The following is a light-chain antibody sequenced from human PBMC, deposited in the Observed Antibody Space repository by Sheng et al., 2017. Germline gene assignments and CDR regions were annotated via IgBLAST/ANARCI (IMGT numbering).Light chain of an antibody. CDR1: ALPKQF. CDR3: QSADSGGSYQDVV. Sequence: SYELTQPPSVSVSPGQTATITCSGDALPKQFTYWYQQKTGQAPVLIIYKDSERPSWIPERFSGSISGTTATLTISAVQAEDGADYYCQSADSGGSYQDVVFGGGTEADRP. CDR2: KDS. J-gene: IGLJ2*01. V-gene: IGLV3-25*03.